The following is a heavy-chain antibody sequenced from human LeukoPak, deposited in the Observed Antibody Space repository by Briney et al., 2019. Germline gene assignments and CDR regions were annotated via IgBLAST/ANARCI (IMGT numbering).Heavy chain of an antibody. Sequence: ASVNVSFKASGYTFTSYYMHWVRQAPGQGLEWMGIINPSGGSTSYAQKFQGRVTMTRDTSTSTVYMELSSLRSEDTAVHYCARDGRRLGELSSLDYWGQGTLVTVSS. V-gene: IGHV1-46*01. CDR1: GYTFTSYY. CDR3: ARDGRRLGELSSLDY. CDR2: INPSGGST. J-gene: IGHJ4*02. D-gene: IGHD3-16*02.